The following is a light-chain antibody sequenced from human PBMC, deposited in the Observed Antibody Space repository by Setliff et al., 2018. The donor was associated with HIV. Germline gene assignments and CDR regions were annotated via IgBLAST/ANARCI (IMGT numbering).Light chain of an antibody. V-gene: IGLV2-11*01. J-gene: IGLJ3*02. CDR1: SSDVGDYNH. CDR3: CSYAGKFTWV. CDR2: DAN. Sequence: QSALTQPRSVSGSPGQSVTISCTGTSSDVGDYNHVSWYQQHPGKAPKLIIYDANKRPSGVPDRFSASKSGNTASLTISGLQAEDEADYYCSYAGKFTWVLGGGTKVT.